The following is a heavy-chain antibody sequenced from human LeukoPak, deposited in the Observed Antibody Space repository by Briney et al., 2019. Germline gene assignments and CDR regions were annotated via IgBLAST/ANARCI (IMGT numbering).Heavy chain of an antibody. Sequence: SETLSLTCTVSGGSIRSSSYFWGWFRQPPGKGLEWIGTIYYSGSTYYNPSLKSRVTISLDPSKNQFSLKLSSVTAADTAVYYCARPTSGTAWNFEYWGQGTLVTVSS. CDR1: GGSIRSSSYF. CDR2: IYYSGST. CDR3: ARPTSGTAWNFEY. D-gene: IGHD1-1*01. V-gene: IGHV4-39*07. J-gene: IGHJ4*02.